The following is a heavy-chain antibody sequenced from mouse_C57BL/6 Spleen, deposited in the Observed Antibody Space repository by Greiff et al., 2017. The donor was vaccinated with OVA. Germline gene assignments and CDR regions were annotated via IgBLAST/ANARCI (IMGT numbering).Heavy chain of an antibody. CDR1: GYAFSSYW. CDR2: IYPGGGDT. D-gene: IGHD3-1*01. CDR3: AREALPGAMDY. Sequence: VQLQQSGAELVKPGASVKISCKASGYAFSSYWMNWVKQRPGKGLEWIGQIYPGGGDTNYNGKFKGKATLTADKSSSSAYMQLISLTSEYSAVYFCAREALPGAMDYWGQGTSVTVSS. J-gene: IGHJ4*01. V-gene: IGHV1-80*01.